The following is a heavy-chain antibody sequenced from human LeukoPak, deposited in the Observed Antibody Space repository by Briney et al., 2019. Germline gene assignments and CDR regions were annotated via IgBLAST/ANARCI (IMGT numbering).Heavy chain of an antibody. V-gene: IGHV3-23*01. CDR2: ISTSGGNT. J-gene: IGHJ4*01. Sequence: XXXVRQAPGXGVXWVSGISTSGGNTDYAASVXGRXTISRDNSXXTLYLEMNSLRAEDTAVYYXXXXXXXXXXXXXXXXXXYWGXXXXXXVSS. CDR3: XXXXXXXXXXXXXXXXXY.